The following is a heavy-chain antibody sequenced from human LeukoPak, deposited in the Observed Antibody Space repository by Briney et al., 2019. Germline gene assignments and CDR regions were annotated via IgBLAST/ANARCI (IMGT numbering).Heavy chain of an antibody. CDR1: GFTFSDYR. V-gene: IGHV3-74*01. Sequence: PGGSLRLSCAASGFTFSDYRMHWVRQVPGKGLVWVSRINDDGRSTSEAVSVKGRFTISRDNAKNTLYLQMNSLRVEDTAIYYCARSAAGLDYWGQGTLVTVSS. CDR2: INDDGRST. D-gene: IGHD6-13*01. J-gene: IGHJ4*02. CDR3: ARSAAGLDY.